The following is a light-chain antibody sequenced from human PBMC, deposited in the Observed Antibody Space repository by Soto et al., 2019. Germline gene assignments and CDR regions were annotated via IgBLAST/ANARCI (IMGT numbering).Light chain of an antibody. J-gene: IGLJ2*01. CDR3: QSYDSSLSGVV. CDR2: GNS. Sequence: QAVVTQPPSVSGAPGQRVTISCTGSSSNIGAGYDVHWYQQLPGTAPKLLIYGNSNRPSGVPDRFSGSKSGTSASLAITGLQAEDEADYYCQSYDSSLSGVVFGGGNKLTVL. V-gene: IGLV1-40*01. CDR1: SSNIGAGYD.